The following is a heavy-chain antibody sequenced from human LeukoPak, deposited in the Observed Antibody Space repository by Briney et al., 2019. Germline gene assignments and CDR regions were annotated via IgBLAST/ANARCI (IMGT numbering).Heavy chain of an antibody. CDR1: GYTFIGYH. Sequence: ASVKVSCKASGYTFIGYHLFWVRQAPGQGLDCMGWINPNSGGSKYAHKFQGRVAMTRYTSISTAYMELSRLRSDDTAVYYCARAPGTELPPFFDYWGQRTLVTVSS. J-gene: IGHJ4*02. D-gene: IGHD1-7*01. CDR3: ARAPGTELPPFFDY. V-gene: IGHV1-2*02. CDR2: INPNSGGS.